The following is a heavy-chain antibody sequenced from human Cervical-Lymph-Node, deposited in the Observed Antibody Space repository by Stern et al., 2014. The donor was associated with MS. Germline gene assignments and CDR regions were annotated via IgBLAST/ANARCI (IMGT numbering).Heavy chain of an antibody. V-gene: IGHV4-39*01. Sequence: QVQLQESGPRLVKPSETLSLTCTVSSASININSNYWGWIRQPPGKGLEWVGNMYNAGTTYYSPSLRSRVSISADTSNTRFSVQRSSITAADTAVYYCARLRVRYFLPGAIDYWGQGTLVTVSS. CDR3: ARLRVRYFLPGAIDY. D-gene: IGHD1-1*01. CDR2: MYNAGTT. J-gene: IGHJ4*02. CDR1: SASININSNY.